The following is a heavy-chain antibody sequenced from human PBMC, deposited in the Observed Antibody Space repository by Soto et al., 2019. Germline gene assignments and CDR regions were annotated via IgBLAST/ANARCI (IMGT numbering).Heavy chain of an antibody. D-gene: IGHD2-15*01. CDR2: IYYSGST. Sequence: PSETLSLTCTVSGGSISSYYWSWIRQPPGKGLEWIGYIYYSGSTNYNPSLKSRVTISVDTSKNQFSLKLSSVTAADTAVYYCARVPIPHQYCSGGSCSYRPYYYYYYMDVWGKGTTVTVSS. J-gene: IGHJ6*03. CDR3: ARVPIPHQYCSGGSCSYRPYYYYYYMDV. CDR1: GGSISSYY. V-gene: IGHV4-59*01.